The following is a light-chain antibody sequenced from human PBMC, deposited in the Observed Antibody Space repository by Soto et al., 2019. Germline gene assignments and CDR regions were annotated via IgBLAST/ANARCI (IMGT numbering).Light chain of an antibody. CDR1: QSVRSY. CDR3: QQRSNWPLVT. Sequence: EIVLTQSPATLSLSPGERATISCRASQSVRSYLAWYQQKPGQPPRLLIYDTSNRATGIPARFSGSGYGTAFTLTISSLDPEDFAVFYCQQRSNWPLVTFGPGTRVDIK. J-gene: IGKJ3*01. CDR2: DTS. V-gene: IGKV3-11*01.